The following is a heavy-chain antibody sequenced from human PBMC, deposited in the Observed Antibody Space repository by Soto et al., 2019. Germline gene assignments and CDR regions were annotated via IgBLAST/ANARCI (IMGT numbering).Heavy chain of an antibody. CDR1: GFTVSSNY. CDR2: IYSGGST. D-gene: IGHD3-22*01. Sequence: GGSLRLSCAASGFTVSSNYMSWVRQAPGKGLEWVSVIYSGGSTYYADSVKGRFTISRHNSKNTLYLQMNSLRAEDTAVYYCARVYDYYDSSGYYQYYFDYWGQGTLVTV. V-gene: IGHV3-53*04. CDR3: ARVYDYYDSSGYYQYYFDY. J-gene: IGHJ4*02.